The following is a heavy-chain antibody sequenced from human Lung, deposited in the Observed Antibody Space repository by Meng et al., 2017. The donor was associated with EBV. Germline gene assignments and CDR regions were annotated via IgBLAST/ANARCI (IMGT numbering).Heavy chain of an antibody. J-gene: IGHJ5*02. CDR1: GYTFSTYP. D-gene: IGHD2/OR15-2a*01. CDR2: ISTNTGTP. V-gene: IGHV7-4-1*02. CDR3: ARGGNFDP. Sequence: LVHSGSDLKTPVASVKVSCKASGYTFSTYPILWVRQAHGRGLEWMGWISTNTGTPTYTQGFTGRFVFSLDTSVSTAYLQISSLKAEDTAVYYCARGGNFDPWGQGTLVTVSS.